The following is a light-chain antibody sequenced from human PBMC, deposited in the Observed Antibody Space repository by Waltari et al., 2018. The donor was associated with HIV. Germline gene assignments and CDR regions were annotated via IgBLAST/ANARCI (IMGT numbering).Light chain of an antibody. CDR1: QSIYNY. CDR3: QQSYSNPLT. Sequence: DIQMTQSPSSLSASVGDRVTITCRASQSIYNYLNWYQKKLGKAPKLLIYTASSLQSGVPSRFSGGGSGTDFTLTISSLQPEDFATYYCQQSYSNPLTFGGGTKVEIK. V-gene: IGKV1-39*01. CDR2: TAS. J-gene: IGKJ4*01.